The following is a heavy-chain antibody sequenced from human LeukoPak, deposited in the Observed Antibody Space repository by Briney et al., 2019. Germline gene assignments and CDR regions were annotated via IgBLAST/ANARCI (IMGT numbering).Heavy chain of an antibody. D-gene: IGHD5-18*01. CDR3: VRVGYSYGYGDWNHFDY. Sequence: GGSLRLSCAASGFTVSSNYMSWVRQAPGKGLEWVSIIYSGGSTYYADSVKGRFTISRDNSRNTLYLQVNGLRAEDTAVYFCVRVGYSYGYGDWNHFDYWGQGTLVTVSS. J-gene: IGHJ4*02. CDR2: IYSGGST. CDR1: GFTVSSNY. V-gene: IGHV3-66*02.